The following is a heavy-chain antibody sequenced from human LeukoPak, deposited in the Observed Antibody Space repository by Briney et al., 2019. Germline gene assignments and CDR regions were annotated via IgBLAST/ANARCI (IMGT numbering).Heavy chain of an antibody. V-gene: IGHV1-2*06. D-gene: IGHD3-22*01. CDR2: INPNSGGT. J-gene: IGHJ4*02. Sequence: GASVKVSCKASGYTFTGYYMHWVRQAPGQGLEWMGRINPNSGGTNYARKFQGRVTMTRDTSISTAYMELSRLRSDDTAVYYCARAFSYYDSSGYSDPIDYWGQGTLVTVSS. CDR3: ARAFSYYDSSGYSDPIDY. CDR1: GYTFTGYY.